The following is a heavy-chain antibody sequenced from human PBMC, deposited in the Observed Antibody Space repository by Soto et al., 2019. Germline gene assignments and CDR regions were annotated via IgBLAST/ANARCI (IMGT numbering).Heavy chain of an antibody. CDR1: GYSISSGSY. CDR2: IYHGGTT. V-gene: IGHV4-38-2*02. Sequence: SETLSLTCTVSGYSISSGSYCAWIRQPPGKGPEWIASIYHGGTTFYNPSLKSRITISVDTSNNQFSLKLTSVTAADTAVYYCARVHVMVVAGSTFDYWGHGTLVTVS. D-gene: IGHD6-19*01. CDR3: ARVHVMVVAGSTFDY. J-gene: IGHJ4*01.